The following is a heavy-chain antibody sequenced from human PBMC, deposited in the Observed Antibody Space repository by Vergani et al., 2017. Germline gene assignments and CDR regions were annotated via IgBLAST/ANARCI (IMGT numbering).Heavy chain of an antibody. Sequence: EVQLLQSEGAVVQPGGSLRLSCVASGFTFSSHAMSWVRQGHGQGLEWVSSIKNTGDSTHYADSVKGRFTISRDNSKNTLYLQMNSLRVEDTAIYYCAKDLRIMITFQGWFDPWGQGTLVTVSS. CDR2: IKNTGDST. CDR3: AKDLRIMITFQGWFDP. CDR1: GFTFSSHA. D-gene: IGHD3-16*01. V-gene: IGHV3-23*01. J-gene: IGHJ5*02.